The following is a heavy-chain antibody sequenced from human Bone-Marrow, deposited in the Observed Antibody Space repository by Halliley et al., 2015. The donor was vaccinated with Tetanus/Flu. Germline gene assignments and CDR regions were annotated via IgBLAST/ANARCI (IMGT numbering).Heavy chain of an antibody. CDR3: ARKGTCSGGSCFYYYGMDV. V-gene: IGHV3-20*03. D-gene: IGHD2-15*01. J-gene: IGHJ6*02. Sequence: WNSGRIGYAASVKGRFTISRDNAKNSLHLQMNSLRVEDTALYFCARKGTCSGGSCFYYYGMDVWGQGTTVNVAS. CDR2: WNSGRI.